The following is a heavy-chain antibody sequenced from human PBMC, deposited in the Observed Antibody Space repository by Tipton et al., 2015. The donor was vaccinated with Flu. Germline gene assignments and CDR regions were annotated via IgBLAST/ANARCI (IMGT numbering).Heavy chain of an antibody. CDR1: GDSISSGGYY. CDR2: IYYSGST. CDR3: VGDSRYRNGWYYLAF. V-gene: IGHV4-31*03. D-gene: IGHD6-19*01. J-gene: IGHJ4*02. Sequence: TLSLTCTVSGDSISSGGYYWTWIRQYPGKGLEWIGYIYYSGSTHYNPSLKSRVSISADTSKNQFSLKLDSLTAADTAVYYCVGDSRYRNGWYYLAFWGQGTLVTVSS.